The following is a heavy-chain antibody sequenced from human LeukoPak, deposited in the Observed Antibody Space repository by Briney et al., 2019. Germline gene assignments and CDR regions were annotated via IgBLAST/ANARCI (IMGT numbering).Heavy chain of an antibody. CDR3: ARNIALLNWFDP. CDR2: IYYSGST. J-gene: IGHJ5*02. D-gene: IGHD5-12*01. Sequence: PSETLSLTCTVSGGSISSYYWSWIRQPPGKGLEWIGYIYYSGSTNYNPSLKSRVTISVDTSKNQFSLKLSSVTAADTAVYYCARNIALLNWFDPWGQGTLVTVSS. V-gene: IGHV4-59*08. CDR1: GGSISSYY.